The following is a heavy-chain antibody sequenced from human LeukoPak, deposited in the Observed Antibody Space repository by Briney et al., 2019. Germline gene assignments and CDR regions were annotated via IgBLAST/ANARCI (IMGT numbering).Heavy chain of an antibody. CDR2: ISAYNGDT. CDR1: GYTFTTYG. CDR3: ARVRYYGSGSYYNCWFDY. V-gene: IGHV1-18*01. Sequence: ASVKVSCKTSGYTFTTYGVTWVRQAPRQGLEWMGWISAYNGDTMYAQKFQGRITMTTDTSTSTANMELRSLRSEDTAVYYCARVRYYGSGSYYNCWFDYWGQGTLVTVSS. D-gene: IGHD3-10*01. J-gene: IGHJ4*02.